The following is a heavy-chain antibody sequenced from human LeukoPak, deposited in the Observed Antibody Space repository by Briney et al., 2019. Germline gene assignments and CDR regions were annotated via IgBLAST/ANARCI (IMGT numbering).Heavy chain of an antibody. CDR2: INPNSGGT. V-gene: IGHV1-2*04. D-gene: IGHD3-10*01. Sequence: WASVKVSCKASGYTFTGDYMHWVRQAPGQGLEWMGWINPNSGGTNYAQKFQGWVTMTRDTSISTAYIELSRLRSDDTAVYYCARGEALLWFGELLTPVRYFDYWGQGTLVTVSS. J-gene: IGHJ4*02. CDR3: ARGEALLWFGELLTPVRYFDY. CDR1: GYTFTGDY.